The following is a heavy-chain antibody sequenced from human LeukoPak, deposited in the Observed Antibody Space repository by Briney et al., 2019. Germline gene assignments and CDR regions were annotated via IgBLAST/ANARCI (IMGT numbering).Heavy chain of an antibody. CDR2: FDPEDGET. CDR3: ATEGPTIFGVVIGPPDY. Sequence: ASVKVSCKVSGYTLTELSMHWVRQAPGKGLEWMGGFDPEDGETIYAQKFQGRVTMTEDTSTDSAYMELSSLRSEDTAVYYCATEGPTIFGVVIGPPDYWGQGTLVTVSS. CDR1: GYTLTELS. V-gene: IGHV1-24*01. D-gene: IGHD3-3*01. J-gene: IGHJ4*02.